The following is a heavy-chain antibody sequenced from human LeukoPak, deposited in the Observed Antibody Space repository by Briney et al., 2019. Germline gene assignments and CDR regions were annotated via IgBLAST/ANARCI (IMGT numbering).Heavy chain of an antibody. CDR3: ARVLGCSTTSCYAAYIDS. Sequence: SETLSLTCTVSGDAISSNYWIWIRQPPGKGLEWIGYIYYRGRTNYNPSLKSRVTISVDTSKNHFSLKLSSVTAAEPGVCYGARVLGCSTTSCYAAYIDSWGQGTLVTVSS. CDR2: IYYRGRT. J-gene: IGHJ4*02. CDR1: GDAISSNY. D-gene: IGHD2-2*01. V-gene: IGHV4-59*01.